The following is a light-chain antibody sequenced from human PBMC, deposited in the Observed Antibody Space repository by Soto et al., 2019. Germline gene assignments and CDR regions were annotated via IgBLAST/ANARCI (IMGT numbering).Light chain of an antibody. CDR3: QKYRHLPQT. CDR1: QSVRSNY. Sequence: EIVLTQSPGTLSLSPGERATLSCRASQSVRSNYLAWYQQKPGQAPRLLIYNSSTRATGIPDRFSGSGSGTVFTLTISRLEPEDFALYYCQKYRHLPQTFGQGT. CDR2: NSS. V-gene: IGKV3-20*01. J-gene: IGKJ1*01.